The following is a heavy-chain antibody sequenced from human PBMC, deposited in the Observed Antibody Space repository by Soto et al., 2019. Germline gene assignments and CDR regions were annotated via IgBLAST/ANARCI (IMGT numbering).Heavy chain of an antibody. D-gene: IGHD6-13*01. CDR1: GGTFSSYA. V-gene: IGHV1-69*13. Sequence: ASVKVSCKASGGTFSSYAISWVRQAPGQGLEWMGGIIPIFGTANYAQKFQGRVTITADESTSTAYMELSSLRSEDTAVYYCARALRRYSSSWYEGPEYFQHWGQGTLVTVSS. J-gene: IGHJ1*01. CDR3: ARALRRYSSSWYEGPEYFQH. CDR2: IIPIFGTA.